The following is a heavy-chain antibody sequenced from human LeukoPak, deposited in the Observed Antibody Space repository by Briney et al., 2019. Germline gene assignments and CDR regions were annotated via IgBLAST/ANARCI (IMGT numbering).Heavy chain of an antibody. D-gene: IGHD6-6*01. CDR2: INHSGST. CDR1: GGSFSGYY. Sequence: SSETLSLTCAVYGGSFSGYYWSWIRQPLGKGLEWIGEINHSGSTNYNPSLKSRVTISVDTSKNQFSLKLSSVTAADTAVYYCARGRSIAARLIDWGQGTLVTVSS. CDR3: ARGRSIAARLID. V-gene: IGHV4-34*01. J-gene: IGHJ4*02.